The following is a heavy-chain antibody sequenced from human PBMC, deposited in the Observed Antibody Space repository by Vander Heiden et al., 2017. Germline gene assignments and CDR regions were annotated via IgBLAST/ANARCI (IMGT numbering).Heavy chain of an antibody. J-gene: IGHJ4*02. CDR1: GYILTELS. V-gene: IGHV1-24*01. CDR2: FVPDDGET. D-gene: IGHD3-22*01. Sequence: QVKLVQSGAEVRKPGASVKVSCKVSGYILTELSMHWVRRDPGKGLEWMGGFVPDDGETIYAQNLQGRVTTTEDTSTNTAYMELSSLRSEDTAVYYCATLPYFYDSSTYGSFDFWGQGTLVTVSS. CDR3: ATLPYFYDSSTYGSFDF.